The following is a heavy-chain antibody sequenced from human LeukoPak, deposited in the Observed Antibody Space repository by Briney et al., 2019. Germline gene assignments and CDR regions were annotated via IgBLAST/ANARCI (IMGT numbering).Heavy chain of an antibody. CDR3: ARGDDYGDYANDY. V-gene: IGHV3-48*04. J-gene: IGHJ4*02. Sequence: GGSLRLSCAASGFTFSSYAMHWVRQAPGKGLEWVSYISSSGSTIYYADSVKGRFTISRDNAKNSLYLQMNSLRAEDTAVYYCARGDDYGDYANDYWGQGTLVTVSS. D-gene: IGHD4-17*01. CDR2: ISSSGSTI. CDR1: GFTFSSYA.